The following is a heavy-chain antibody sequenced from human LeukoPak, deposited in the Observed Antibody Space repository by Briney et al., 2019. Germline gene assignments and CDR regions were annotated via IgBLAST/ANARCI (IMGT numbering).Heavy chain of an antibody. CDR2: IKPSGIT. V-gene: IGHV4-34*01. Sequence: PSETLSLTCAIDGASLSAYHWTWIRQPPGKGLEWIGEIKPSGITNYNPSLKSRVTLSIDTSKNQFSLKVASVTAADMAVYYCARVRGCNVHNCLLGGWFDPWGQGTLVTVSS. D-gene: IGHD1-20*01. CDR3: ARVRGCNVHNCLLGGWFDP. CDR1: GASLSAYH. J-gene: IGHJ5*02.